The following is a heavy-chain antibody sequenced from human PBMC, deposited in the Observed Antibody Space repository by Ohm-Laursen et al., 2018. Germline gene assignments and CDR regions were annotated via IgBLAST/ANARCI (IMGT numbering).Heavy chain of an antibody. CDR2: ISSSSSTI. CDR1: GFTFSGYS. Sequence: SLRLSCAASGFTFSGYSMNWVRQDPGKGLEWVSYISSSSSTIYYADSVKGRFTISRDNAKNSLYLQMNSLRDEDTAVYYCASLRVDPWGQGTLVTVSS. V-gene: IGHV3-48*02. J-gene: IGHJ5*02. CDR3: ASLRVDP.